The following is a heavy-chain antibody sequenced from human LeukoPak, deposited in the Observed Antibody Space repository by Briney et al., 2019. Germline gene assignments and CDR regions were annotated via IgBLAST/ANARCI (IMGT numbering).Heavy chain of an antibody. CDR2: ISYDGSNK. Sequence: PGRSLRLSCAASGFTFSSYAMHWVRQAPGKGLEWVAVISYDGSNKYYADSVKGRFTISRDNSKNTLYLQMNSLRAEDTAVYYCAKGPTFTFGGVIAPFDYWGQGTLVTVSS. J-gene: IGHJ4*02. V-gene: IGHV3-30*04. D-gene: IGHD3-16*02. CDR1: GFTFSSYA. CDR3: AKGPTFTFGGVIAPFDY.